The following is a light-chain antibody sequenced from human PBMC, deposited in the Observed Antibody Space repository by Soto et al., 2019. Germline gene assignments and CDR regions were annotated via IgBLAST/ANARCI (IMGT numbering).Light chain of an antibody. V-gene: IGKV1-5*01. J-gene: IGKJ1*01. CDR1: QSIRTW. Sequence: DIQMTQSPSTLSASVGDRVTITCRASQSIRTWLAWYQHKPGKAPKFLIYDASTVESGVPSRFSGSGSGTEFTLTISDLQPDDFATYYCQQYHNYPRTFSQGTRVEIK. CDR2: DAS. CDR3: QQYHNYPRT.